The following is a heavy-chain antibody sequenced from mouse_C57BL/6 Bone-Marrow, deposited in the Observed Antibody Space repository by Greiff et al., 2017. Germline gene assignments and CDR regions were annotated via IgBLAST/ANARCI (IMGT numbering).Heavy chain of an antibody. V-gene: IGHV5-9-1*02. J-gene: IGHJ3*01. CDR1: GFTFSSYA. CDR2: ISSGGDYI. Sequence: EVMLVESGEGLVKPGGSLKLSCAASGFTFSSYAMSWVRQTPEKRLEWVAYISSGGDYIYYADTVKGRFTISRDNARNTLYLQMSSLKSEDTAMYYCTRGGYGSRFAYWGQGTLVTVSA. D-gene: IGHD1-1*01. CDR3: TRGGYGSRFAY.